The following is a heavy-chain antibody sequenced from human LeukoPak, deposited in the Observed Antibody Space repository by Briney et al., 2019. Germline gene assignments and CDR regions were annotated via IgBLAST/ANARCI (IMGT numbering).Heavy chain of an antibody. J-gene: IGHJ2*01. Sequence: GGSLRLSCAASGFIFSTYWMSWVRQAPGKGLECVANIKQDGSETHYVDSVKGRFTISRDNGKNSMYLQMNSLRAEDTAVYYCARDRYYFGSGSYPWYFDLWGRGTLVTVSS. CDR3: ARDRYYFGSGSYPWYFDL. CDR2: IKQDGSET. CDR1: GFIFSTYW. D-gene: IGHD3-10*01. V-gene: IGHV3-7*01.